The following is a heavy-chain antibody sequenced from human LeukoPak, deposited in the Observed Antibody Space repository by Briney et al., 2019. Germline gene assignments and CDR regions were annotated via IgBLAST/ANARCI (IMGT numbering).Heavy chain of an antibody. V-gene: IGHV4-59*12. D-gene: IGHD4-17*01. CDR2: IYYSGNT. J-gene: IGHJ4*02. CDR3: ARVAATTVSYFDY. CDR1: GGSISSYY. Sequence: PSETLSLTCTVSGGSISSYYWSWIRQPPGKGLEWIGNIYYSGNTYYNPSLKSRVTISVDTSKNHFSLKLTSVTAADTAVYYCARVAATTVSYFDYWGQGTLVTVSS.